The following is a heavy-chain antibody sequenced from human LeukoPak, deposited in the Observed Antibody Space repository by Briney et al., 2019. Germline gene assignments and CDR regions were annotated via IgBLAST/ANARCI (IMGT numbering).Heavy chain of an antibody. CDR2: ITGDGGRT. J-gene: IGHJ4*02. D-gene: IGHD6-19*01. CDR1: GFTFDDYA. Sequence: GGSLRLSCAASGFTFDDYAMHWVRQAPGKGLEWAPLITGDGGRTYFADFVKGRFTISRDNSKKSLYLQMNSLRAEDTALYYCAREGPIAVAGYFDYWGQGSLVTVSS. CDR3: AREGPIAVAGYFDY. V-gene: IGHV3-43*02.